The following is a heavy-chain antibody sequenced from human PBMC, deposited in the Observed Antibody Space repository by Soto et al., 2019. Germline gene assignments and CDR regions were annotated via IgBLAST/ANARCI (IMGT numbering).Heavy chain of an antibody. V-gene: IGHV5-51*01. CDR2: IYPGDSDT. CDR3: ARLHFYCSSTSCYWARFMHNGKYYFDY. CDR1: GYSFTSYW. D-gene: IGHD2-2*01. J-gene: IGHJ4*02. Sequence: GESLKISCKGSGYSFTSYWIGWVRQMPGKGLERMGIIYPGDSDTRYSPSFQGQVAISADKSISTAYLQWSSLKASDTAMYYCARLHFYCSSTSCYWARFMHNGKYYFDYWGQGTLVTVSS.